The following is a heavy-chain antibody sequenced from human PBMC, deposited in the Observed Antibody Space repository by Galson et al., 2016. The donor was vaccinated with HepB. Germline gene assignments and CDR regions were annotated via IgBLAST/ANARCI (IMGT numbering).Heavy chain of an antibody. J-gene: IGHJ4*02. CDR2: ISAYNGNT. CDR3: AREASSGWYGADY. CDR1: GYTFSDYY. Sequence: SVKVSCKASGYTFSDYYMHWVRQAPGQGLEWLGWISAYNGNTKYSQKLQGRGTMTTDASTSAAYMELRSLRSDDTAVYYCAREASSGWYGADYWGQGTLVTVSS. V-gene: IGHV1-18*04. D-gene: IGHD6-19*01.